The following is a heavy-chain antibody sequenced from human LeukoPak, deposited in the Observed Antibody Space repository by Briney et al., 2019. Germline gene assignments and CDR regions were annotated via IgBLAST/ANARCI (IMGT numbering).Heavy chain of an antibody. J-gene: IGHJ5*02. V-gene: IGHV4-59*11. CDR1: GGSISSHY. CDR3: ARESITGTTGFDP. CDR2: IYYSGST. Sequence: SETLSLTCTVSGGSISSHYWSWIRQPPGKGLEWIGYIYYSGSTNYNPSLKSRVTISVDTSKNQFSLKPSSVTAADTAVYYCARESITGTTGFDPWGQGTLVTVSS. D-gene: IGHD1-7*01.